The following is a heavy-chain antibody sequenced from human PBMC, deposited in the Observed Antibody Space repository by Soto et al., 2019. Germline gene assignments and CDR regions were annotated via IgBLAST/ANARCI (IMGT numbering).Heavy chain of an antibody. CDR2: ISYDGSNK. Sequence: GGSLRLSCAASGFTFSSYAMHWVRQAPGKGLEWVAVISYDGSNKYYADSVKGRFTISRDNSKNTLYLQMNSLRAEDTAVYYCAREGEGTQSNWAYYFDYWGQGTLVTVSS. D-gene: IGHD7-27*01. CDR1: GFTFSSYA. J-gene: IGHJ4*02. V-gene: IGHV3-30*04. CDR3: AREGEGTQSNWAYYFDY.